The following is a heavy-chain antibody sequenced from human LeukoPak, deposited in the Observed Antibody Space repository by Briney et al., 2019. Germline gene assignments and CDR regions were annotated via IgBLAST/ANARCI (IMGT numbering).Heavy chain of an antibody. CDR1: GYTFTSYY. D-gene: IGHD5-24*01. Sequence: ASVKVSCKASGYTFTSYYMHWVRQAPGQGLEWMGIIYPSGGSATYAQKFQGRVTMTGDTSTSTAYMELSSLRSEDTAVYYCARRTDGYNYADYWGQGTLVTVSS. CDR3: ARRTDGYNYADY. J-gene: IGHJ4*02. V-gene: IGHV1-46*03. CDR2: IYPSGGSA.